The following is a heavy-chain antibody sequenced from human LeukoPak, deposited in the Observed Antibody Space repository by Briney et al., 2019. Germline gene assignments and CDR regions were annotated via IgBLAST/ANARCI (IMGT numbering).Heavy chain of an antibody. CDR1: GGSFSGCY. D-gene: IGHD3-9*01. CDR2: INHSGST. Sequence: SETLSLTCAVYGGSFSGCYWSWIRQPPGKGLEWIGEINHSGSTNYNPSLKSRVTISVDTSKNQFSLKLSSVTAADTAVYYCARLHYDILTGYAAGDYWGQGTLVTVSS. CDR3: ARLHYDILTGYAAGDY. V-gene: IGHV4-34*01. J-gene: IGHJ4*02.